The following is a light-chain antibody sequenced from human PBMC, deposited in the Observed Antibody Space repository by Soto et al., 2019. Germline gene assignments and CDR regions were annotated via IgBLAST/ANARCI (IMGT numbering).Light chain of an antibody. V-gene: IGLV1-44*01. CDR3: AAWDDSLNGHV. J-gene: IGLJ1*01. CDR2: SSN. CDR1: SSNIGANS. Sequence: QSVLTQPHSASGTPGQRVTISCSGSSSNIGANSVQWFQQLPGTAPKVLIYSSNHRPSGVPERVSGSKSGTSASLANSELRSDDEADYYCAAWDDSLNGHVFGNGTKFTVL.